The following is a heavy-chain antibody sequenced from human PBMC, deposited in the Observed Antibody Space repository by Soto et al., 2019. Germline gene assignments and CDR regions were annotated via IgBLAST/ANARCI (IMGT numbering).Heavy chain of an antibody. D-gene: IGHD2-2*01. CDR1: GDRFWIAG. CDR2: IKSKTDGGTT. V-gene: IGHV3-15*07. CDR3: TTEGVIVLVPAVSFSYYGMDV. J-gene: IGHJ6*02. Sequence: PGGRPGLSCAASGDRFWIAGVNWVRQAPGKGLEWVVRIKSKTDGGTTDYAAPVKGRFTISRDDSKNTLYLQMNSLKTEDTAVYYCTTEGVIVLVPAVSFSYYGMDVWGQGTTVTVS.